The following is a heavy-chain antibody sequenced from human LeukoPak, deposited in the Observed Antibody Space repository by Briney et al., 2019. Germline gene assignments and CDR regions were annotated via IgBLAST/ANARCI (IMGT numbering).Heavy chain of an antibody. CDR1: GFTFSSYG. J-gene: IGHJ4*02. CDR3: ARDRPTVSFDY. D-gene: IGHD4-17*01. V-gene: IGHV3-33*01. Sequence: GGSLRLSCAASGFTFSSYGMHWVRQAPGKGLEWVAVIWYDGSNKYYADSVKGRFTISRDNSKNTLYLQMNSLRAEDTAVYYCARDRPTVSFDYWGQGTLVTVSS. CDR2: IWYDGSNK.